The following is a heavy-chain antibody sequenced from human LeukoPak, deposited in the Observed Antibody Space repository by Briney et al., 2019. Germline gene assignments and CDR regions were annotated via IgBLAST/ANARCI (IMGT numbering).Heavy chain of an antibody. D-gene: IGHD4-23*01. Sequence: GGSLRLSCAASGFTLSSYWMSWVRQAPGKGLEWVARIKQDGSEKHYVDSVKGRFTISRDNAKNSVYLQMNTLRAEDTAVYYCARYIETPRRDLDYWGQGTRVTVSS. CDR3: ARYIETPRRDLDY. CDR2: IKQDGSEK. CDR1: GFTLSSYW. J-gene: IGHJ4*02. V-gene: IGHV3-7*01.